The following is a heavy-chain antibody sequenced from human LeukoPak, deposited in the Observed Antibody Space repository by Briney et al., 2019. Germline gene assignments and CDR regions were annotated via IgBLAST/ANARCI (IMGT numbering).Heavy chain of an antibody. CDR1: GFTFSSYA. J-gene: IGHJ4*02. CDR2: ISGSGGST. Sequence: GGSLRLSCAASGFTFSSYAMSWVRQAPGKGLEWVSAISGSGGSTYYADSVKGRFTISRDNSKNTLYLQMNSLRAEDTAVYYCATGGGSGWYSNYWGQGTLVTVSS. V-gene: IGHV3-23*01. CDR3: ATGGGSGWYSNY. D-gene: IGHD6-19*01.